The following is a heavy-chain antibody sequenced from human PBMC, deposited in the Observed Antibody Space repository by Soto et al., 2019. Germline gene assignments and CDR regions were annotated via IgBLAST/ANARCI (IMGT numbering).Heavy chain of an antibody. CDR1: GFTFSSCA. V-gene: IGHV3-23*01. CDR2: ISGSGGST. D-gene: IGHD2-15*01. CDR3: AKGRVGVVAATATPN. Sequence: GGSLRLSCAASGFTFSSCAMSWVRQAPGKGLEWVSAISGSGGSTYYADSVKGRFTISRDNSKNTLYLQMNSLRAEDTAVYYCAKGRVGVVAATATPNWGQGTLVTVSS. J-gene: IGHJ4*02.